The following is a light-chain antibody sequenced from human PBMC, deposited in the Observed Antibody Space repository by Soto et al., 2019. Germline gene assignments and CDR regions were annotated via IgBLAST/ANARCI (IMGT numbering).Light chain of an antibody. Sequence: EIVMTQSPATLSVSPGQRVTLSCRASQSVGTSIAWYQQKPGQAPRLLVYGTSTRATGIPDRFSGSGSGTDFTLTISRLELEDFAVYYCQQYGSSPWTFGQGTKVDIK. CDR2: GTS. CDR1: QSVGTS. J-gene: IGKJ1*01. V-gene: IGKV3-20*01. CDR3: QQYGSSPWT.